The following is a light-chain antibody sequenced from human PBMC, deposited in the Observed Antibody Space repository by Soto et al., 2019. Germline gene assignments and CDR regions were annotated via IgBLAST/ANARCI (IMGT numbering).Light chain of an antibody. Sequence: QSVLAQPPPVSGAPGQRVTISCTGSSSNIGAGYDVHWYQQRPGTAPKLLIFGSTNRPSGVPDRFSGSKSGTSASLAITGLQAEDEGDYYCQSYDSTLSARYVFGTGTKVTVL. CDR2: GST. CDR3: QSYDSTLSARYV. J-gene: IGLJ1*01. CDR1: SSNIGAGYD. V-gene: IGLV1-40*01.